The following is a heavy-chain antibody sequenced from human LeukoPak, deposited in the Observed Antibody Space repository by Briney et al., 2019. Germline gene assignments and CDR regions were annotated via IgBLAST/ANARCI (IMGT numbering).Heavy chain of an antibody. D-gene: IGHD6-13*01. J-gene: IGHJ4*02. Sequence: ASVKVSCKASNYTFTSYGISWVRQAPGQGLEWMAWINAYNGDTNYAQKFQGRVALTTDTSTSTAYMELRSLRSDDTAVYYCARLIHRGYSSSWYVDYWGQGTLVTVSS. CDR1: NYTFTSYG. CDR3: ARLIHRGYSSSWYVDY. V-gene: IGHV1-18*01. CDR2: INAYNGDT.